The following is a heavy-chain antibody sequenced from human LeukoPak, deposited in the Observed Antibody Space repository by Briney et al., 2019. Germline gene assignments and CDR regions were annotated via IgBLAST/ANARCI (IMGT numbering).Heavy chain of an antibody. CDR3: ASRRRSGTMTTPPGR. D-gene: IGHD4-17*01. J-gene: IGHJ4*02. CDR2: INHSGNT. CDR1: GESFSKYY. Sequence: NPSETLSLTCAVYGESFSKYYWSWIRQPPGKGLEWIGEINHSGNTNYNPSLKSRVTISVDTSKNQFSLKMSSVTAADTAAYYCASRRRSGTMTTPPGRWGQGALVTVSS. V-gene: IGHV4-34*01.